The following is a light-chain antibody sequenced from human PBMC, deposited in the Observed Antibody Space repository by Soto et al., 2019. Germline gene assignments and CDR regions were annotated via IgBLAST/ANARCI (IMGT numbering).Light chain of an antibody. CDR1: SSDIGSYNL. CDR3: CSFACYNTWV. V-gene: IGLV2-23*01. J-gene: IGLJ3*02. Sequence: QSVLTQPASVSGSPGQSITISCTGTSSDIGSYNLVSWYQQRPGKAPKLLIYEGSQRPSGVSPRFSGSKSGNTASLTISGLQAEDEADYSCCSFACYNTWVFGGGTKLTVL. CDR2: EGS.